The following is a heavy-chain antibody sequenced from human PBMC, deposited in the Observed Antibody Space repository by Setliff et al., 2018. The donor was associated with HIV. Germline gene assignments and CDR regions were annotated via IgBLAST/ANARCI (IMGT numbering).Heavy chain of an antibody. CDR2: IHYRGNT. J-gene: IGHJ3*02. CDR1: GGSISGYY. Sequence: SETLSLTCTVSGGSISGYYWTWIRQPPFKGLEWIGYIHYRGNTDYNPSLKSRVTMSVDTSKNQFSLKLSSVTAADTAVYYCARAINKAFDIWGQGTMVTVSS. CDR3: ARAINKAFDI. V-gene: IGHV4-59*01.